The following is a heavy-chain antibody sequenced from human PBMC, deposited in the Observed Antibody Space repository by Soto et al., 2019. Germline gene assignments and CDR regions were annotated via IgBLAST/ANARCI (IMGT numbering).Heavy chain of an antibody. J-gene: IGHJ4*02. CDR1: GFSLSSRGMR. CDR2: IDWDDDK. Sequence: TLTLTCTFSGFSLSSRGMRVSWIRQPPGKALEWLARIDWDDDKFYTTSLQTRLTISKDTSKNQVVLTLTNTDPADTATYYCARMAYYYDSSGSHYYGYWGQGTLVTVSS. V-gene: IGHV2-70*04. D-gene: IGHD3-22*01. CDR3: ARMAYYYDSSGSHYYGY.